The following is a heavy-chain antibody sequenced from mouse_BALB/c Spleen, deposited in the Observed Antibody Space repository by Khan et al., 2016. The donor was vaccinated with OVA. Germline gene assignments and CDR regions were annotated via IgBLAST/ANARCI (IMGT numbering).Heavy chain of an antibody. CDR1: GYTFTSYV. D-gene: IGHD2-2*01. J-gene: IGHJ3*01. CDR3: APVDGYDVSVAY. CDR2: IYPYNDDT. Sequence: VQLKQSGPELVKPGASVKMSCKASGYTFTSYVMHWVKQKPGLGLEWIGYIYPYNDDTKYYEKFKGKATLTSDKSSSTAYMELSSLTSEDSAVYYGAPVDGYDVSVAYWGQGTLVTVSA. V-gene: IGHV1S136*01.